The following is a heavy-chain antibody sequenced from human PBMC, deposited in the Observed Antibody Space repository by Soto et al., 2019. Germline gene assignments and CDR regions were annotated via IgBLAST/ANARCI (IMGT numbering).Heavy chain of an antibody. CDR1: GFTFSSYG. J-gene: IGHJ6*02. CDR2: IWYDGSNK. D-gene: IGHD3-22*01. Sequence: GSLRLSCAASGFTFSSYGMHWVRQAPGKGLEWVAVIWYDGSNKYYADSVKGRFTISRDNSKNTLYLQMNSLRAEDTAVYYCARENGSDSSGYYPEGYYYYGMDVWGQGTTVTVSS. CDR3: ARENGSDSSGYYPEGYYYYGMDV. V-gene: IGHV3-33*01.